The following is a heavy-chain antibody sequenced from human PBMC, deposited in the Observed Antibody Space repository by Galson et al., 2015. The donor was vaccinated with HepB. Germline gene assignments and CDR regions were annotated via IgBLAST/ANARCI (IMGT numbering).Heavy chain of an antibody. V-gene: IGHV4-59*08. CDR3: ASHITARGAMDV. D-gene: IGHD3-10*01. Sequence: LSLTCTVSGGSISSYYWSWIRQPPGKGLEWIGYIYYSGSTNYNPSLKSRVTISVDTSKNQFSLKLSSVTAADTAVYYCASHITARGAMDVWGQGTTVTVSS. J-gene: IGHJ6*02. CDR1: GGSISSYY. CDR2: IYYSGST.